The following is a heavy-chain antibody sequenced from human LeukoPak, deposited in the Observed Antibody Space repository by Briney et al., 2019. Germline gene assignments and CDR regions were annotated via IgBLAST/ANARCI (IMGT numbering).Heavy chain of an antibody. CDR3: ARQNRGYCSGGSCYYPHYFDY. CDR1: GFTFSNYW. V-gene: IGHV3-74*01. J-gene: IGHJ4*02. CDR2: INSDGINT. Sequence: GGSLRLSCAASGFTFSNYWMHWVRQAPGKGLVWVSRINSDGINTSYADSVKGRFTISRDNAKNTLNLQMNSLRAEDTAVYYCARQNRGYCSGGSCYYPHYFDYWGQGTLVTVSS. D-gene: IGHD2-15*01.